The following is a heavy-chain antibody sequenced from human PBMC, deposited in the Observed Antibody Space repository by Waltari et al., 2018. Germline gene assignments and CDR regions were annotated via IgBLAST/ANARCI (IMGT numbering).Heavy chain of an antibody. J-gene: IGHJ6*02. CDR3: ARDSSVLWVVESYYYYYGIDV. Sequence: VQLVESGGGLVKPGGSLRLSCAASGFTFSSYSMNWVRQAPGKGLEWVSSISSSSSYINYADSVKGRFTISRDNAKNSLYLQMNSLRAEDTAVYYCARDSSVLWVVESYYYYYGIDVWGQGTTVTVSS. CDR2: ISSSSSYI. D-gene: IGHD3-10*01. V-gene: IGHV3-21*01. CDR1: GFTFSSYS.